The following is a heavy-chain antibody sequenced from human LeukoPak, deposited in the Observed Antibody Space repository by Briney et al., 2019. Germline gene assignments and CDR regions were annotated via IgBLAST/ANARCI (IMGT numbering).Heavy chain of an antibody. CDR2: IWYDGSNK. D-gene: IGHD3-22*01. CDR1: GFTFSSYG. J-gene: IGHJ4*02. CDR3: AKTNGYYDL. V-gene: IGHV3-33*06. Sequence: PGGSLRLSCAASGFTFSSYGMHWVRQAPGKGLEWVAVIWYDGSNKYYADSVKGRFTISRDNSKSTMYLQMNSLRAEDTAVYHCAKTNGYYDLWGQGTLVIVSS.